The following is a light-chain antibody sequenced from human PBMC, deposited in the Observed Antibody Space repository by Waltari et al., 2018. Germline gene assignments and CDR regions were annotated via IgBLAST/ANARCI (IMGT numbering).Light chain of an antibody. Sequence: QSVLTQPPSASGTPGQRVTISCSGRSSTIGNTHVFAYQQLPGMAPKLLIYRINQRPSGVPDRISGSKSGTSASLAISGLRSEDEADYYCTAWDDSLSGWVFGGGTKVTVL. CDR1: SSTIGNTH. CDR3: TAWDDSLSGWV. V-gene: IGLV1-47*01. CDR2: RIN. J-gene: IGLJ3*02.